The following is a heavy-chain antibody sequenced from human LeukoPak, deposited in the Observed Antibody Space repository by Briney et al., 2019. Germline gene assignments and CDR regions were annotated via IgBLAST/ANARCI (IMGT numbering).Heavy chain of an antibody. V-gene: IGHV1-18*04. CDR3: ARDLPYSPNWFDP. Sequence: ASVKVSCKASGYTFTGYYTHWVRQAPGQGLEWMGWISAYNGNTNHAQKLQGRVTMTTDTSTSTAYMELRSLRSDDTAVYYCARDLPYSPNWFDPWGQGTLVTVSS. CDR2: ISAYNGNT. D-gene: IGHD3-16*01. CDR1: GYTFTGYY. J-gene: IGHJ5*02.